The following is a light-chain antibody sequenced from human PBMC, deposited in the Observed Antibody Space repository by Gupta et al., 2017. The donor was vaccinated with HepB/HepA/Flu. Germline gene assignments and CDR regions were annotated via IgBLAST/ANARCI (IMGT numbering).Light chain of an antibody. V-gene: IGKV3-20*01. J-gene: IGKJ1*01. CDR2: GAS. Sequence: EIVLTQSPGTLSLSLGERATLSCRASQSVSSSYLAWYQQKPRQAPRLLSYGASSRAPAIPDRFSGSGFGTDFTLTISRLEPEGFAVYYCQPYGSSPTFGQGTKVEIK. CDR1: QSVSSSY. CDR3: QPYGSSPT.